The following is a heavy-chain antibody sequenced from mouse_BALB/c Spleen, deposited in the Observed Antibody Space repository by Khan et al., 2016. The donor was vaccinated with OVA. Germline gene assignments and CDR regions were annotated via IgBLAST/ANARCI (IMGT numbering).Heavy chain of an antibody. CDR2: ISYSGNT. D-gene: IGHD1-1*01. J-gene: IGHJ2*01. Sequence: EVQLVESGPGLVKPSQSLSLTCTVTGYSITTDYAWNWIRQFPGNKLEWMGYISYSGNTKYNPSLKSRISITRETSKNQFFLQLKSVTTEDTARYYCARVYGGDFDYGGQGTTLTVSS. CDR3: ARVYGGDFDY. V-gene: IGHV3-2*02. CDR1: GYSITTDYA.